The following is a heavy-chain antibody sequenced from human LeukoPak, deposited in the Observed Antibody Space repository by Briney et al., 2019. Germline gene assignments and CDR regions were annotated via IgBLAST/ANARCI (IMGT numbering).Heavy chain of an antibody. CDR2: INHSGSP. CDR3: GGGGRGIAARHEVY. D-gene: IGHD6-6*01. V-gene: IGHV4-34*01. CDR1: GGSFRGYY. J-gene: IGHJ4*02. Sequence: SETLSLTCAVYGGSFRGYYWSWIRQPPGKGLEWIGEINHSGSPKYNPSLKSRGTLSVDKSQNQISLRLRSVTAADTAGYYCGGGGRGIAARHEVYWGQGTLVTVSS.